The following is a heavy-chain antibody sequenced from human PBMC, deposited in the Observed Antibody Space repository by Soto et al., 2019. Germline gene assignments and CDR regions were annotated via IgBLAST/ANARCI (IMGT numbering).Heavy chain of an antibody. D-gene: IGHD3-9*01. Sequence: QITLKESGPTLVKPTQTRTLTCTFSGFSLSTHTVGVAWIRQPPGKALEWLALIYWDEDKRYSPSLKSRLTITHDNSKNQVVLTMPNMDPVDTATYYLAHIVTFDYRGYNFEFWGQGILVTVSS. V-gene: IGHV2-5*02. CDR2: IYWDEDK. J-gene: IGHJ4*02. CDR3: AHIVTFDYRGYNFEF. CDR1: GFSLSTHTVG.